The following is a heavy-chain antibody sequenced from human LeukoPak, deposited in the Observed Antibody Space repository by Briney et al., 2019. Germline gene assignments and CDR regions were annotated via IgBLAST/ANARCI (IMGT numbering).Heavy chain of an antibody. CDR1: GYTFTSYY. J-gene: IGHJ6*03. Sequence: ASVKVSCKASGYTFTSYYMHWVRQAPGQGLEWMGIINPSGGSTSYAQKFQGRVTMTRDMSTSTVYMELSSLRAEDTAVYYCARKFHCTNGVCSSPYYYYIDVWGKGTTVTVSS. CDR3: ARKFHCTNGVCSSPYYYYIDV. D-gene: IGHD2-8*01. CDR2: INPSGGST. V-gene: IGHV1-46*01.